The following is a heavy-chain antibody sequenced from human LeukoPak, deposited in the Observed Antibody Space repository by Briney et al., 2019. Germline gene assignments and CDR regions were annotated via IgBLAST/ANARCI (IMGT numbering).Heavy chain of an antibody. D-gene: IGHD3-22*01. CDR3: ARANYYDSSGYYG. Sequence: GASVKVSCKASGYTFTGYYMHWVRQAPGQGLEWMGRINPNSGGTNYAQKFQGRVTMTTDTSTSTAYMELRSLRSDDTAVYYCARANYYDSSGYYGWGQGTLVTVSS. V-gene: IGHV1-2*06. J-gene: IGHJ4*02. CDR2: INPNSGGT. CDR1: GYTFTGYY.